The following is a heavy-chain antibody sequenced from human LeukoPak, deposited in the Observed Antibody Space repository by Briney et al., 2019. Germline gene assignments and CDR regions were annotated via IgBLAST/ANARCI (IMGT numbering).Heavy chain of an antibody. J-gene: IGHJ4*02. CDR1: GFTVSSNY. V-gene: IGHV3-53*01. D-gene: IGHD2-2*01. CDR2: IYSGGST. CDR3: ARAPTVLVGYCSSSSCQADY. Sequence: TGGSLRLSCAASGFTVSSNYMSWVRQAPGKGLEWVSVIYSGGSTYYADSVKGRFTISRDNSKNTLYLQMNSLRAEDTAVYYCARAPTVLVGYCSSSSCQADYWGQGTLVTVSS.